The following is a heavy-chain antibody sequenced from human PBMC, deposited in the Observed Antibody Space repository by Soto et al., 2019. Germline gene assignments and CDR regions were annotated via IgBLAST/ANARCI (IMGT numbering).Heavy chain of an antibody. CDR1: GFTFSSYA. CDR2: ISGSGGST. CDR3: AKVGPRYYDSSGYYPRAFDY. J-gene: IGHJ4*02. Sequence: PGGSLRLSCAASGFTFSSYAMSWVRQAPGKGLEWVSAISGSGGSTYYADSVKGRFTISRDNSKNTLYLQMNSPRAEDTAVYYCAKVGPRYYDSSGYYPRAFDYWGQGTLVTVSS. D-gene: IGHD3-22*01. V-gene: IGHV3-23*01.